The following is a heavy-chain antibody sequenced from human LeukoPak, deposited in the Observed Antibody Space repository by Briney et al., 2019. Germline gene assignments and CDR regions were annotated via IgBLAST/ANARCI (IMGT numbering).Heavy chain of an antibody. CDR2: INPNSGGT. Sequence: ASVKVSCKASGYNFKGYYIYWVRQAPGQGLEWMGWINPNSGGTNYAQKFQGRVTMTRDTSISTAYMELSRLRSDDTAVYYCASQDIVVVVAPTGVWGQGTLVTVSS. V-gene: IGHV1-2*02. D-gene: IGHD2-15*01. J-gene: IGHJ4*02. CDR1: GYNFKGYY. CDR3: ASQDIVVVVAPTGV.